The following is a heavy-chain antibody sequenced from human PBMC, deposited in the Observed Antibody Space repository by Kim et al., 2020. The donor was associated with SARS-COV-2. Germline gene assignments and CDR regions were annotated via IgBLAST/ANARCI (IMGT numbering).Heavy chain of an antibody. D-gene: IGHD5-18*01. CDR2: IYYSGST. J-gene: IGHJ3*02. Sequence: SETLSLTCTVSGGSISSYYWSWIRQPPGKGLEWIGYIYYSGSTNYNPSLKSRVTISVDTSKNQFSLKLSSVTAADTAVYYCARSKEIARLQLWAFDIWGQGTMVTVSS. CDR3: ARSKEIARLQLWAFDI. V-gene: IGHV4-59*13. CDR1: GGSISSYY.